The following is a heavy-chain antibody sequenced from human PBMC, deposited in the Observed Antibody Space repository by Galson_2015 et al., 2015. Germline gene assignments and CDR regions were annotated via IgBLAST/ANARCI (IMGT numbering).Heavy chain of an antibody. D-gene: IGHD2-2*03. CDR1: GFNFRSYG. J-gene: IGHJ5*02. V-gene: IGHV3-30*18. Sequence: SLRLSCAASGFNFRSYGMHWVRQAPGKGLEWVALISYDGKSQYYSDSARGRFTISRDNSKNALYLQLRSPRDDDTAFYFCAKDQGGGLGFRDINWFHPWGQGALVTVS. CDR2: ISYDGKSQ. CDR3: AKDQGGGLGFRDINWFHP.